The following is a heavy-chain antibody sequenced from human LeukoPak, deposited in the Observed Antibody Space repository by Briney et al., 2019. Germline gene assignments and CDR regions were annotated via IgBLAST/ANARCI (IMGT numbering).Heavy chain of an antibody. CDR1: GFTFSSYA. V-gene: IGHV3-23*01. CDR2: ISGSGGST. Sequence: GGSLRLSCAASGFTFSSYAMSWVRQAPGKGLEWVSAISGSGGSTYYADSVKGRFTISRDNSKNTLYLQMNSLRAEDTAVYYCAKSFLSPAFTIFDNDYWGQGTLVTVSS. J-gene: IGHJ4*02. CDR3: AKSFLSPAFTIFDNDY. D-gene: IGHD3-9*01.